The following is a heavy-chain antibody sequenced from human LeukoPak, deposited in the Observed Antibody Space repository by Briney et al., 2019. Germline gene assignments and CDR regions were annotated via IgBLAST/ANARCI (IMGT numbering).Heavy chain of an antibody. CDR3: ARLRSSSWYTVDY. D-gene: IGHD6-13*01. CDR2: IYPDDSDT. Sequence: GESLKISCKGSGYTFPYYWIAWVRQMPGKGLEWMGSIYPDDSDTRYSPSFHGLVTISADKSITTAYLQWSSLKASDTAMYYCARLRSSSWYTVDYWGQGTLVTVSS. CDR1: GYTFPYYW. V-gene: IGHV5-51*01. J-gene: IGHJ4*02.